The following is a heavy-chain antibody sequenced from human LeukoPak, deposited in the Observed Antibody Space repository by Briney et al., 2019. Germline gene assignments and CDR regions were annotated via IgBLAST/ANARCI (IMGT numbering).Heavy chain of an antibody. J-gene: IGHJ3*02. CDR2: IYPGDSNT. D-gene: IGHD3-22*01. CDR3: ARRGYYSYDAFDI. V-gene: IGHV5-51*01. Sequence: GESLKISCKGSGYSFTTYWIGWVRQMPGKGLEWMGIIYPGDSNTRYSPSFQGQVTTSADKSISTAYLQWRTLKASDTAMYYCARRGYYSYDAFDIWGQGTMVTVSS. CDR1: GYSFTTYW.